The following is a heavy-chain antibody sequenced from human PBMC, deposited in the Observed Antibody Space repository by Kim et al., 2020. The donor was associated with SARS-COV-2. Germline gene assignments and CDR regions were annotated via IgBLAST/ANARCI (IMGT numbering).Heavy chain of an antibody. D-gene: IGHD2-15*01. CDR3: ARDCPARKRFRSCYSGGIYGMDV. V-gene: IGHV4-34*01. J-gene: IGHJ6*02. Sequence: SETLSLTCAVYGGSFSGYYWSWIRQPPGKGLEWIGEINHSGSTNYNPSLKSRVTISVDTSKNQFSLKLSSVTAADTAVYYCARDCPARKRFRSCYSGGIYGMDVWGHGTTVTVSS. CDR1: GGSFSGYY. CDR2: INHSGST.